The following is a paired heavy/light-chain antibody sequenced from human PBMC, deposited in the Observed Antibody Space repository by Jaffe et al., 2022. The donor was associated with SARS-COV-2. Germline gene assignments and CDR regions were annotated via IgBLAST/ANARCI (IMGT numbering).Heavy chain of an antibody. V-gene: IGHV3-30-3*01. Sequence: QVQLVESGGGVVQPGRSLRLSCAASGFTFSSYAMHWVRQAPGKGLEWVAVISYDGSNKYYADSVKGRFTISRDNSKNTLYLQMNSLRAEDTAVYYCAREQFTFGGVIQRGAFDIWGQGTMVTVSS. J-gene: IGHJ3*02. CDR2: ISYDGSNK. CDR1: GFTFSSYA. CDR3: AREQFTFGGVIQRGAFDI. D-gene: IGHD3-16*02.
Light chain of an antibody. Sequence: EIVLTQSPGTLSLSPGERATLSCRASQSVSSSYLAWYQQKPGQAPRLLIYGASSRATGIPDRFSGSGSGTDFTLTISRLEPEDFAVYYCQQYGSSPPRTFGQGTKVEIK. V-gene: IGKV3-20*01. CDR3: QQYGSSPPRT. J-gene: IGKJ1*01. CDR1: QSVSSSY. CDR2: GAS.